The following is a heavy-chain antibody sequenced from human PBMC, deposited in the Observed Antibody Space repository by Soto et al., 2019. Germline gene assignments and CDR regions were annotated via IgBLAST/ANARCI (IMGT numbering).Heavy chain of an antibody. Sequence: EVQLVESGGGLVQPGGSLRLSCAASGFILSNYDVHWVRQTSGHGLEWVARIGVVGDTNYSGSVNGRFTISRQNARNSFFLQMNSLIAGDTAVYFCVRGLPGGFDPWGQGTLVTVSS. CDR3: VRGLPGGFDP. CDR2: IGVVGDT. V-gene: IGHV3-13*01. D-gene: IGHD3-10*01. CDR1: GFILSNYD. J-gene: IGHJ5*02.